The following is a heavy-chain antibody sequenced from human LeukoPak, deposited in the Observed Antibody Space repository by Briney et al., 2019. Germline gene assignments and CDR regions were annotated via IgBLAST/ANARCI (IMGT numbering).Heavy chain of an antibody. CDR1: SGSISGIIYS. Sequence: SQTLSLTCTVSSGSISGIIYSWSWIRQPAGKGLECIGRIYASGYTHYNPSLVSRVTISVDTSKNQFSLNPASVTAAATAVYYCARISPNWGHPLDSWDQGTLVTVSS. V-gene: IGHV4-61*02. D-gene: IGHD7-27*01. J-gene: IGHJ4*02. CDR2: IYASGYT. CDR3: ARISPNWGHPLDS.